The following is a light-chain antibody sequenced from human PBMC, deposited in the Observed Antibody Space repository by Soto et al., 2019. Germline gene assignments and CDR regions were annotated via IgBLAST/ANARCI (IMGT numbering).Light chain of an antibody. V-gene: IGLV1-47*02. Sequence: QSVVTQPPSASGTPGQRVTISCSGSRSNIGSYYVYWYQHLPGTAPQLVIHTDSHRPSGVPDRFSGSKSGTSASLAISGLRSEDEGDYCCSAWDDSLRGWAFGGGTKLTVL. CDR1: RSNIGSYY. J-gene: IGLJ3*02. CDR2: TDS. CDR3: SAWDDSLRGWA.